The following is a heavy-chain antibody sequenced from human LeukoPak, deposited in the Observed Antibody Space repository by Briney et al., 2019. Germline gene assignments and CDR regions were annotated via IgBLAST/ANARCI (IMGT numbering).Heavy chain of an antibody. V-gene: IGHV3-69-1*01. CDR1: GFTFSDCY. CDR3: AREYWGYYDDSGYPFDN. J-gene: IGHJ4*02. CDR2: ITSGRTT. D-gene: IGHD3-22*01. Sequence: PGGSLRLSCAASGFTFSDCYMSWIRQAPGKGPEWVSSITSGRTTYYADSVKGRFTISRDPAKNSLYLQMNSLRAEDTAVYYCAREYWGYYDDSGYPFDNWGQGTLVTVSS.